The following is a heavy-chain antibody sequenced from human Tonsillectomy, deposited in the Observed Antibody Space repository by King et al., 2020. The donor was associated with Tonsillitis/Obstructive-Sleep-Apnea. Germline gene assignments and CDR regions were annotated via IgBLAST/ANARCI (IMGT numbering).Heavy chain of an antibody. Sequence: VTLKESGPALVKPTQTLTLTCTFSGFSLSTNGMCVGWIRQPPGKALEWLALIDWDDDQFYSTSLEPRRTISKGTPENRVVLTLTHMDPVDTATYYCARSHEGYSFDSWGQGTLVTVSS. J-gene: IGHJ4*02. V-gene: IGHV2-70*01. CDR1: GFSLSTNGMC. CDR2: IDWDDDQ. D-gene: IGHD1-1*01. CDR3: ARSHEGYSFDS.